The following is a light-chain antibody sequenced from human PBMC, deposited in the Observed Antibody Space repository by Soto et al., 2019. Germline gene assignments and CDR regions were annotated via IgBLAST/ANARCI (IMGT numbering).Light chain of an antibody. CDR3: SSYTGSRTLV. CDR1: SSDVGDYNY. CDR2: EVS. V-gene: IGLV2-14*01. Sequence: QSALTQPASVSGSPGQSITISCTGTSSDVGDYNYVSWYQQHPGKAPKLMIYEVSNRPSGVSNRFPGSKFGNTASLTISGLQAEDEADYYCSSYTGSRTLVFGGGTKVTVL. J-gene: IGLJ3*02.